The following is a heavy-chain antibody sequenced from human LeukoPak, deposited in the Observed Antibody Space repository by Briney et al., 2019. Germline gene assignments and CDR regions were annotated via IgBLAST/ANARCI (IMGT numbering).Heavy chain of an antibody. D-gene: IGHD1-14*01. J-gene: IGHJ3*02. CDR3: ARAGYLGTDAFDI. Sequence: GGSLRLSRALVGLFVSNNYIGWVRPPPGKWLDWVSVIFTAGSTYNADSVKGRFTISRDNFKNTLYLQMNSLRAEDTAVYYCARAGYLGTDAFDIWGQGTMVTVSS. V-gene: IGHV3-53*01. CDR1: GLFVSNNY. CDR2: IFTAGST.